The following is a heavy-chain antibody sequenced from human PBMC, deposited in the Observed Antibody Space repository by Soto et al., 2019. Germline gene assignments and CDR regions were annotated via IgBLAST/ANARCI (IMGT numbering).Heavy chain of an antibody. CDR2: IYPGDSDT. CDR1: GYSFTSYW. CDR3: ASGIAAAGAYYYYGIDV. D-gene: IGHD6-13*01. J-gene: IGHJ6*02. Sequence: GESLKISCKGSGYSFTSYWIGWVRQMPGKGLEWMGIIYPGDSDTRYSPSFQGQVTISADKSISTAYLQWSSLKASDTAMYYCASGIAAAGAYYYYGIDVWGQGTTDTVSS. V-gene: IGHV5-51*01.